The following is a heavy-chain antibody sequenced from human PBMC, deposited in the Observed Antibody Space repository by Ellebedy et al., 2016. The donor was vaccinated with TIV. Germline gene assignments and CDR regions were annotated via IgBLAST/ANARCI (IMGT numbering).Heavy chain of an antibody. J-gene: IGHJ4*02. D-gene: IGHD6-13*01. CDR1: GFTFKDFA. Sequence: PGGSLRLSCAASGFTFKDFAMHWVRQAPGMGLEWVSGISGNGCTMHYTDSVKGRFTISRDNAKNSLYLQMHSLRAEDTAFYYYVKGSIAVTGTCVDSWGQGTLVTVSS. CDR3: VKGSIAVTGTCVDS. V-gene: IGHV3-9*01. CDR2: ISGNGCTM.